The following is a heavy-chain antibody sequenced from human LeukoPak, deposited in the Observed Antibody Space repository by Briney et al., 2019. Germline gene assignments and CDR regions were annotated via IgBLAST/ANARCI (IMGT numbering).Heavy chain of an antibody. V-gene: IGHV3-30*02. CDR2: IRYDGSNK. Sequence: PGGSLRLSCAASGFTFSSYGMHWVGQAPGKGLEWVAFIRYDGSNKYYADSVKGRFTISRDNSKNTLYLQMNSLRAEDTAVYYCAKRATAMVTSLGYYYMDVWGKGTTVTISS. D-gene: IGHD5-18*01. J-gene: IGHJ6*03. CDR1: GFTFSSYG. CDR3: AKRATAMVTSLGYYYMDV.